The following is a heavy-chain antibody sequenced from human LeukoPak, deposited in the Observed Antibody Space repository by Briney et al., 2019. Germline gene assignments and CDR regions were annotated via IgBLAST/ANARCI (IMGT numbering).Heavy chain of an antibody. CDR2: ICYSGST. D-gene: IGHD5/OR15-5a*01. V-gene: IGHV4-31*03. J-gene: IGHJ6*02. CDR3: ARIVYDWRDGSYYGMDG. Sequence: SETLSLTCTVSGGSISSGGYYWSWIRQHPGKGLEWFGYICYSGSTYYNPSLKSRVTISVDTSKTQFSLKLSSVTAADTAVYYCARIVYDWRDGSYYGMDGWGQGTTVTVSS. CDR1: GGSISSGGYY.